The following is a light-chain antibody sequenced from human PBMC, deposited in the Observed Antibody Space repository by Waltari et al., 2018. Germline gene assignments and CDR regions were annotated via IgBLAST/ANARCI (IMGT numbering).Light chain of an antibody. CDR3: QQSFNTPRT. CDR2: SAS. CDR1: QSIAND. J-gene: IGKJ2*01. Sequence: DIQMTQSPSSLSASVGDRVTITCRASQSIANDLTWYQQKPGKAPTLLIYSASTLLSGVPSRFSGSVSGTTFTLSISSLQPEDFATYFCQQSFNTPRTFGQGTRVEI. V-gene: IGKV1-39*01.